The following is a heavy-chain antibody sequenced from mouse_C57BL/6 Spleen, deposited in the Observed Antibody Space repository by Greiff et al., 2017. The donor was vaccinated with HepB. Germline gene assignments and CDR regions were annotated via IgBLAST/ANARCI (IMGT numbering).Heavy chain of an antibody. CDR1: GFTFSSYA. V-gene: IGHV5-4*01. D-gene: IGHD1-1*01. CDR2: ISDGGSYT. Sequence: EVQGVESGGGLVKPGGSLKLSCAASGFTFSSYAMSWVRQTPEKRLEWVATISDGGSYTYYPDNVKGRFTISRDNAKNNLYLQMSHLKSEDTAMYCCARDLDYYGSSPFDYWGQGTTLTVSS. CDR3: ARDLDYYGSSPFDY. J-gene: IGHJ2*01.